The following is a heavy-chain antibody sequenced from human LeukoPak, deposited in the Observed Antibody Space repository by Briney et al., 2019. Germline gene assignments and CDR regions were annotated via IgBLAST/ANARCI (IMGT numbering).Heavy chain of an antibody. Sequence: SQTRSPACPLATPSIGLFYSRCIRHPAGKGMGWIGRIYTSGTSNYSPSLKSRVTMSLALSKNQLSLKLNSVTAGDTAVYYCARDRAVPHYYYGMDVWGQGTTVTVSS. CDR2: IYTSGTS. CDR1: TPSIGLFY. CDR3: ARDRAVPHYYYGMDV. V-gene: IGHV4-4*07. D-gene: IGHD6-19*01. J-gene: IGHJ6*02.